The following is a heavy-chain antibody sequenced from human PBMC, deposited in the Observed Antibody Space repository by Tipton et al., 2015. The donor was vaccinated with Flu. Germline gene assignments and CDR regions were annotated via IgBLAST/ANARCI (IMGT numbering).Heavy chain of an antibody. CDR2: INPNSGGT. V-gene: IGHV1-2*06. CDR1: GYTFTGYY. J-gene: IGHJ3*02. CDR3: ARVYIVGPYCSGGSCYSDAFDI. Sequence: QLVQSGPEVKKPGASVKVSCKASGYTFTGYYMRWLRQAPGQGLEWMGRINPNSGGTNYAQKFQGRVTMTRDTSISTAYMELSRLRSYDTAVYYCARVYIVGPYCSGGSCYSDAFDIWGQGTMVTVSS. D-gene: IGHD2-15*01.